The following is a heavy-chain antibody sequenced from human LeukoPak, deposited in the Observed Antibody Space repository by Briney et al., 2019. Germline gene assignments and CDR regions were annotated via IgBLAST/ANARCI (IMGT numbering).Heavy chain of an antibody. CDR2: IGGDGGGGT. Sequence: GGSLRLSCAASGFTFSTYTMAWVRQAPGGGLEWVSGIGGDGGGGTYYAVSVKGRFAISRDNSKSTLYLQMNSLRVEDTAVYYCVKDFGRNLGGPGYWGRGTLVTVSS. V-gene: IGHV3-23*01. CDR3: VKDFGRNLGGPGY. D-gene: IGHD3-10*01. J-gene: IGHJ4*02. CDR1: GFTFSTYT.